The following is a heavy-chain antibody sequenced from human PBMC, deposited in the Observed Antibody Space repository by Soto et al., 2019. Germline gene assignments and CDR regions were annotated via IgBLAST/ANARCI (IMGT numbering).Heavy chain of an antibody. Sequence: PVESLRLFCAASGFTFSRYAMSWVGQAPGKGLEWVSAISGSGGSTYYADSVKGRFTISRDNSKNTLYLQMNSLRAEDTAVYYCAKFWVVTSIDYWGQGTLVTVSS. CDR2: ISGSGGST. J-gene: IGHJ4*02. D-gene: IGHD3-10*01. CDR3: AKFWVVTSIDY. V-gene: IGHV3-23*01. CDR1: GFTFSRYA.